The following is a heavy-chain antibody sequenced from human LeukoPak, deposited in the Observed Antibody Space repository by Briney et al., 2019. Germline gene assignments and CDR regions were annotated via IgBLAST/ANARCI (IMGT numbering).Heavy chain of an antibody. CDR1: GYTFSDHY. V-gene: IGHV3-72*01. J-gene: IGHJ4*02. CDR3: ARVTTLTDYYYDY. CDR2: TRNKAKSYTT. D-gene: IGHD4-17*01. Sequence: GGSLRLSCAASGYTFSDHYMDWVRQAPGKGLEWVGRTRNKAKSYTTEYAASVKGRFTISRDGSKSSLFLQMKSLKTEDTAVYYCARVTTLTDYYYDYWGQGTLVTVSS.